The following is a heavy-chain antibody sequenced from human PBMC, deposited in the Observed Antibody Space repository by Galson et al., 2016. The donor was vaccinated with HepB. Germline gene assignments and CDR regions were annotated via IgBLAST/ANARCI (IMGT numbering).Heavy chain of an antibody. D-gene: IGHD1/OR15-1a*01. CDR1: GFIFSNYP. Sequence: SLRLSCAASGFIFSNYPMSWVRQAPGKGLEWVSGISGSDGSTYYTDSVKGRFTISRDNSKNIMSLQMTSLRAEDTAVYYCAKMGTPMFVWIDFWGQGAPVTVSS. CDR2: ISGSDGST. CDR3: AKMGTPMFVWIDF. V-gene: IGHV3-23*01. J-gene: IGHJ4*02.